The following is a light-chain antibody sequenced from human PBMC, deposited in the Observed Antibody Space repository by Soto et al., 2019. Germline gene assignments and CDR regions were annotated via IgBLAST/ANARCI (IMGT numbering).Light chain of an antibody. J-gene: IGLJ2*01. Sequence: QSALTQPASVSGSPGQSITISCTGTSSDVGRYKLVSWYQQHPGKATKLMIYDVTYRPSGVSNRFSGSKSGNTASLTISGLQAEDEADYYCSSYTTSSTLIFGGGTKLTVL. CDR2: DVT. CDR1: SSDVGRYKL. CDR3: SSYTTSSTLI. V-gene: IGLV2-14*03.